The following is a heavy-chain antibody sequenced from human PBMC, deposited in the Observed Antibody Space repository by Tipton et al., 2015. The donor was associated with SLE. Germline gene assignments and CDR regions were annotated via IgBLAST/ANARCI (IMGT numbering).Heavy chain of an antibody. CDR2: ISYSGST. D-gene: IGHD1-26*01. CDR1: GDSISSGDYS. CDR3: ARDEVGAGAFDI. V-gene: IGHV4-30-4*01. Sequence: TLSLTCTVSGDSISSGDYSWSWIRQSPGRGLEWIGYISYSGSTLYNPSLKSRVTISVDTSKNQLSLNLSSLTAADTAVYYCARDEVGAGAFDIWGQGTMVTVSS. J-gene: IGHJ3*02.